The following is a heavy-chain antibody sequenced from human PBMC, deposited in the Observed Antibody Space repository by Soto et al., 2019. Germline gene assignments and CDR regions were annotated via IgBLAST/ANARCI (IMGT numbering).Heavy chain of an antibody. CDR3: AIDTDIVLVPAAMISYAFDI. J-gene: IGHJ3*02. V-gene: IGHV1-46*01. CDR2: INPSGGST. Sequence: GASVKVSCEASGYTFTSYYMHWVRQAPGQGLEWMGIINPSGGSTSYAQKFQGRVTMTRDTSTSTVYMELSSLRSEDTAVYYCAIDTDIVLVPAAMISYAFDIWGQGTMVTVSS. CDR1: GYTFTSYY. D-gene: IGHD2-2*01.